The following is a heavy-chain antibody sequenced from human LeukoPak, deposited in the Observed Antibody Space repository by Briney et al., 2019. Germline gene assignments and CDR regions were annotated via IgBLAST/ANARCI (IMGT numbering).Heavy chain of an antibody. CDR1: GFTFSSYW. CDR3: AKERDHYYYYYGMDV. D-gene: IGHD2-21*02. Sequence: GGSLRLSCAASGFTFSSYWMHWVRQAPGKGLVWVSRINSDGSSTSYADSVKGRFTISRDNAKNTLYLQMSSLRAEDTAVYYCAKERDHYYYYYGMDVWGQGTTVTVSS. CDR2: INSDGSST. V-gene: IGHV3-74*01. J-gene: IGHJ6*02.